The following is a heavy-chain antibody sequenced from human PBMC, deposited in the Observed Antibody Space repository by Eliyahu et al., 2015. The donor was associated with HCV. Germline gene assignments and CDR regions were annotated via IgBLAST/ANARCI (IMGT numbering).Heavy chain of an antibody. J-gene: IGHJ3*02. Sequence: QVQLVQSGAEVKKPGASVKVSCEASGYIFTGDYMQWVRQAPWPGAWWVGRVNPNSGGTNYAQKFQGRVTMTRDTSISTLYMELSSLRSDDTAVYYCATIERSSYAFDMWGQGTMVTVSS. D-gene: IGHD3-10*01. CDR2: VNPNSGGT. CDR1: GYIFTGDY. V-gene: IGHV1-2*06. CDR3: ATIERSSYAFDM.